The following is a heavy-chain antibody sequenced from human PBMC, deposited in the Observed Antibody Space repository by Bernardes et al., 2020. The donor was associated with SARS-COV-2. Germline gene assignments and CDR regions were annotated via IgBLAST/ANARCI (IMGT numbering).Heavy chain of an antibody. J-gene: IGHJ6*02. CDR3: VRDSQLVYPRDYYHYGMDV. CDR2: VSASGGNT. Sequence: GGSLRLSCAASGFTFSTYAMSWVRQAPGKGLEWISAVSASGGNTYYADSVKGRFTISRGNSNNTLSLQMNSLRVEDTAVYYCVRDSQLVYPRDYYHYGMDVWGQGTTVTVSS. V-gene: IGHV3-23*01. CDR1: GFTFSTYA. D-gene: IGHD3-3*01.